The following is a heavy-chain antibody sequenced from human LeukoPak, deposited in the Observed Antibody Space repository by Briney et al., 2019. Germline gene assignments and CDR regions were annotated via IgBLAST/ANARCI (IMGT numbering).Heavy chain of an antibody. D-gene: IGHD6-13*01. V-gene: IGHV3-23*01. CDR2: ISGSGRNT. J-gene: IGHJ4*02. CDR3: VKPETTAAVGRSCYGY. CDR1: DFTFSIYA. Sequence: GGSLRLSCAAADFTFSIYAMNWVRQAPGKGLEWVSAISGSGRNTYYADSVKGRFTISRDNSKNTVHLQMNSLRAEDTAVYYCVKPETTAAVGRSCYGYWGQGTLVTVSS.